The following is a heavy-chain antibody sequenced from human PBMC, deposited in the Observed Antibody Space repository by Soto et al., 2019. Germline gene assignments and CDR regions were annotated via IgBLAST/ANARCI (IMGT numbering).Heavy chain of an antibody. J-gene: IGHJ6*02. Sequence: ASVKVSCKAFGYTFTGYYMHWVRQAPGQGLEWMGWINPNSGGTNYAQKFQGWVTMTRDTSISTAYMELSRLRSDDTAVYYCARGIWGGRAHKTYYGMDVWGQGTTLTVSS. CDR1: GYTFTGYY. CDR2: INPNSGGT. CDR3: ARGIWGGRAHKTYYGMDV. V-gene: IGHV1-2*04. D-gene: IGHD3-16*01.